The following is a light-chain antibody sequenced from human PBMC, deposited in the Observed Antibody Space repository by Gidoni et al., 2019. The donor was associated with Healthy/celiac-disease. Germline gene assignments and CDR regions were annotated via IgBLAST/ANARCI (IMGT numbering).Light chain of an antibody. J-gene: IGKJ1*01. CDR1: QSLVYSDGNTY. CDR3: MQGTHWPRT. V-gene: IGKV2-30*01. CDR2: KVT. Sequence: DVMTKSPPSLPVTLGQQASISFRSSQSLVYSDGNTYVNWFQQRPGQPPRRLIYKVTSRDSGAPDRFSGRGSGTDFTLKISRVYAEDVVVYYCMQGTHWPRTFGQGTKVEIK.